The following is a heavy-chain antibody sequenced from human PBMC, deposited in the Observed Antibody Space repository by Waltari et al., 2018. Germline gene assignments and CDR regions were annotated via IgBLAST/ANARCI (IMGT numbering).Heavy chain of an antibody. Sequence: QVQLVQSGAEVKKPGASVKVSCKASGYTFTGYYMHWVRQAPGQGLEWRGRINPNSVGTNYAEKFQGRVTITADTSTDTAYMELSSLRSEDTAVYYCQTTIFGVVSGWGQGTLVTVSS. D-gene: IGHD3-3*01. CDR2: INPNSVGT. V-gene: IGHV1-2*06. J-gene: IGHJ4*02. CDR3: QTTIFGVVSG. CDR1: GYTFTGYY.